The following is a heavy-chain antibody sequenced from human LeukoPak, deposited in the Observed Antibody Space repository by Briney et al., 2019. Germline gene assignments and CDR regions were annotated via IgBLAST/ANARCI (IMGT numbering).Heavy chain of an antibody. CDR3: ARDSPYYYDSSGYPQNWYFDL. Sequence: ASVKVSCKASGYTFTKYGITWVRQAPGQGLEWMGWISTYNGNTNYAQKLQGRVTMTTDTSTSTAYMELRSLISDDAAVYYCARDSPYYYDSSGYPQNWYFDLWGRGTLVTVSS. CDR2: ISTYNGNT. D-gene: IGHD3-22*01. J-gene: IGHJ2*01. V-gene: IGHV1-18*01. CDR1: GYTFTKYG.